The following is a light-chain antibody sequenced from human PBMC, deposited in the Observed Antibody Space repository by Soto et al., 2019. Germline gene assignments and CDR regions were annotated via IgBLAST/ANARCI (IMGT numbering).Light chain of an antibody. V-gene: IGKV3-20*01. CDR2: DAS. CDR3: QQYVSSPLT. Sequence: EIVLTQSPGTLSLSPGERATLSCRASETFSSTYLAWYQQKPGQAPSLLIYDASIRATGIPDRFSGSGSGTDFTLTISRLEPEDFAVYYCQQYVSSPLTLGQGTKVDIK. CDR1: ETFSSTY. J-gene: IGKJ1*01.